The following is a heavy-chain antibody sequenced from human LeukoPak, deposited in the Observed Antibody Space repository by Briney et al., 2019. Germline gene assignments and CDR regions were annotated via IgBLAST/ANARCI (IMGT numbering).Heavy chain of an antibody. D-gene: IGHD2-2*01. CDR1: GFTVSSNS. CDR3: AKHPLGTAALNWFDP. CDR2: ISGSGGST. J-gene: IGHJ5*02. Sequence: GGSLRLSCTVSGFTVSSNSMSWVRQAPGKGLEWVSAISGSGGSTYYADSVKGRFTISRDNSKNTLYLQMNSLRAEDTAVYYCAKHPLGTAALNWFDPWGQGTLVTVSS. V-gene: IGHV3-23*01.